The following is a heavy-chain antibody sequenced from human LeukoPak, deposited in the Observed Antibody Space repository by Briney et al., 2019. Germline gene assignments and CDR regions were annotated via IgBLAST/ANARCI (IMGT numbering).Heavy chain of an antibody. V-gene: IGHV4-59*01. CDR1: GGSISSFY. J-gene: IGHJ3*02. D-gene: IGHD1-1*01. CDR3: ARMWVWYKSFDI. CDR2: IYYSGTT. Sequence: SETLSLTCTVSGGSISSFYWSWIRQSPGKGLEWIGHIYYSGTTKYNPSLKSRVTMSVDTSKSQFSLKLSSVTAADTAVYYCARMWVWYKSFDIWGQGTMVTVSS.